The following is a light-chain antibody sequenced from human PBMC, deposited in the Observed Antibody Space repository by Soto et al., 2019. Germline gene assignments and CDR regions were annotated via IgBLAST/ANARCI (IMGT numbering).Light chain of an antibody. J-gene: IGLJ1*01. Sequence: QSALTQPASVSGSPGQSITISCTGTSSNVGSYKLVSWYQQHPGKAPKLMILEVNKRPSGVSNRFSGSKSGNTASLTISGLKVEDEADYYCCSSGGSPTEFFGTGTKLTVL. V-gene: IGLV2-23*02. CDR3: CSSGGSPTEF. CDR1: SSNVGSYKL. CDR2: EVN.